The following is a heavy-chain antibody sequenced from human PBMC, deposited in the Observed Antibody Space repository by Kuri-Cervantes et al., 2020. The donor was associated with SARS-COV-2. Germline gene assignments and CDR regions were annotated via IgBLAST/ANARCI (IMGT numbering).Heavy chain of an antibody. CDR1: GFTFTTYA. CDR3: ASQGAVY. D-gene: IGHD1-26*01. J-gene: IGHJ4*02. Sequence: GESLKISCAASGFTFTTYAMNWVRQAPGKGLEWVGLISYDGSNKYYADSVKGRFTISRDNSKNTLYLQMNSLRAEDTAVYYCASQGAVYWGQGTLVTVSS. CDR2: ISYDGSNK. V-gene: IGHV3-30-3*01.